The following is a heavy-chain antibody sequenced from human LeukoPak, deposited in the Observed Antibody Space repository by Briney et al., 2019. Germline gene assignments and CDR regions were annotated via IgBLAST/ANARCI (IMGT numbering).Heavy chain of an antibody. J-gene: IGHJ4*02. CDR1: GGSIGSYY. CDR2: IYYSGST. D-gene: IGHD3-10*01. Sequence: KPSETLSLTCTVSGGSIGSYYWSWIRQPPGKGLEWIGYIYYSGSTNYNPSLKSRVTISVDTAKNQFSLKLRSVTAADTAVYYCARQLSPPAPRGFDHWGQGTLVIVSS. V-gene: IGHV4-59*08. CDR3: ARQLSPPAPRGFDH.